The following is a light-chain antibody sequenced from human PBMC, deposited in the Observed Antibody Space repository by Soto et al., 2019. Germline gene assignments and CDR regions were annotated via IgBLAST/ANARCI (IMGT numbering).Light chain of an antibody. CDR3: HQYNSFSSWT. J-gene: IGKJ1*01. CDR1: QSVDND. CDR2: DAS. V-gene: IGKV3D-15*01. Sequence: IVLTQSPATLSVSPGDRATLSCRASQSVDNDLAWYQQKPGQPPRLLIYDASTRATGIPARFTGSGSGTEFTLTVSRLQPDDFATYYCHQYNSFSSWTFGQGTKVDIK.